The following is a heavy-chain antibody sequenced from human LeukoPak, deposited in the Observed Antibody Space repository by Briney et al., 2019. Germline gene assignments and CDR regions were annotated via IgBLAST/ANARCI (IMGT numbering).Heavy chain of an antibody. CDR3: AKDNQLEWELHNWFDP. D-gene: IGHD1-26*01. J-gene: IGHJ5*02. CDR1: GFTFDDYA. Sequence: PGGSLRLSCAASGFTFDDYAMHWVRQAPGKGLEWVSGISWNSGSIGYADSVKGRFTTSRDNAKNSLYLQMNSLRAEDTALYYCAKDNQLEWELHNWFDPWGQGTLVTVSS. V-gene: IGHV3-9*01. CDR2: ISWNSGSI.